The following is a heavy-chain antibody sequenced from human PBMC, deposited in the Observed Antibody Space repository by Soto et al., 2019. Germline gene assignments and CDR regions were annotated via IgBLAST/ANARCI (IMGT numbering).Heavy chain of an antibody. D-gene: IGHD3-22*01. CDR3: AKDSGRNYCDSSGYAH. Sequence: PGGSLRLSCAASGFTFSSYAMSWVRQAPGKGLEWVSAISGSGGSTYYADSVKGRFTISRDNSKNTLYLQMNSLRAEDTAVYYCAKDSGRNYCDSSGYAHWGQGTLVTVYS. V-gene: IGHV3-23*01. J-gene: IGHJ4*02. CDR2: ISGSGGST. CDR1: GFTFSSYA.